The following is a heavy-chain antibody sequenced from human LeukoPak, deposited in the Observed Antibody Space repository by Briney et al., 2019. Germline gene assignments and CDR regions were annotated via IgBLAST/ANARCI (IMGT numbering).Heavy chain of an antibody. CDR1: GYTLTELS. J-gene: IGHJ1*01. D-gene: IGHD6-19*01. CDR3: ARYPYSSLPRIYFQH. Sequence: VASVKVSCKVSGYTLTELSMHWVRQAPGKGLEWMGGFDPEDGETIYAQKFQGRVTMTEDTSTDTAYMELSSLRSEDTAVYYCARYPYSSLPRIYFQHWGQGTLVTVSS. V-gene: IGHV1-24*01. CDR2: FDPEDGET.